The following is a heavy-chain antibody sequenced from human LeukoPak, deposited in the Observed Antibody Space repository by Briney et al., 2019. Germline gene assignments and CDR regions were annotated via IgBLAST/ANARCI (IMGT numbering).Heavy chain of an antibody. D-gene: IGHD3-22*01. CDR3: ARDEGLMMVAESPGPHDY. CDR2: IIPILGIA. Sequence: SVKVSCKASGGTFSSYAISWVRQAPGQGLEWMGRIIPILGIANYAQKFQGRVMITADKSTSTAYMELSSLRSEDTAVYYCARDEGLMMVAESPGPHDYWGQGTLVTVSS. V-gene: IGHV1-69*04. CDR1: GGTFSSYA. J-gene: IGHJ4*02.